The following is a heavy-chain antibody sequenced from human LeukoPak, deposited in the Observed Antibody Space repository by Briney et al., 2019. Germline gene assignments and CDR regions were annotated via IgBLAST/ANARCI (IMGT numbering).Heavy chain of an antibody. J-gene: IGHJ4*02. Sequence: SQTLSLTCTVSGGSISSGSYYWSWIRQPAGKGLEWIGRIYTSGSTNYNPSLKSRVTISVDTSKNQFSLKLSSVTAADTAVYYCASGPRGYFHYWGQGTLVTVSS. V-gene: IGHV4-61*02. D-gene: IGHD3-16*01. CDR3: ASGPRGYFHY. CDR2: IYTSGST. CDR1: GGSISSGSYY.